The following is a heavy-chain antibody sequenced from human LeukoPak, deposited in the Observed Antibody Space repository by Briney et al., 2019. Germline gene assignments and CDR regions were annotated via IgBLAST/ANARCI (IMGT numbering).Heavy chain of an antibody. CDR2: IKQDGSKK. CDR1: GFPFSSYW. D-gene: IGHD5-24*01. V-gene: IGHV3-7*04. J-gene: IGHJ4*02. CDR3: TGAGYIDEGIDY. Sequence: GGSLRLSCVASGFPFSSYWMTWVRQAPGKGLEWVANIKQDGSKKSYVDSVKGRFTISRDNAKNSLYLQMNSLRAEETAIYYCTGAGYIDEGIDYWGQGTLVTVSS.